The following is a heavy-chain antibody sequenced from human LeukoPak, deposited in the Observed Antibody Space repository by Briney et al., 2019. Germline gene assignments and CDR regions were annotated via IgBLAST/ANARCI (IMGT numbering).Heavy chain of an antibody. D-gene: IGHD3-22*01. CDR3: ARDRTPVGGSGYFDY. CDR2: IIPIFGTA. J-gene: IGHJ4*02. Sequence: SVKVSCKASGGTFSSYAISWVRQAPGQGLEWMGGIIPIFGTANYAQKFQGRVTITADESTSTAYMELSSLRSEDTAVYYCARDRTPVGGSGYFDYWGQGTLVTVSS. V-gene: IGHV1-69*01. CDR1: GGTFSSYA.